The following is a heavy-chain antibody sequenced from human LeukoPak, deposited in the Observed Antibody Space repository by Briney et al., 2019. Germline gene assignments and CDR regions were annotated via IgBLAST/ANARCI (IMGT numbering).Heavy chain of an antibody. CDR2: ISYDGGNE. CDR1: AFTFSIYA. CDR3: ARVRVGATTGDTFDI. D-gene: IGHD1-26*01. J-gene: IGHJ3*02. V-gene: IGHV3-30-3*01. Sequence: GGSLRLSCAASAFTFSIYAMDWVRQAPGKGLEWAAAISYDGGNEYYADSVKGRFTVSRDNSKNTLYLQMNSLRVEDTAVYYCARVRVGATTGDTFDIWGQGTMVAVAS.